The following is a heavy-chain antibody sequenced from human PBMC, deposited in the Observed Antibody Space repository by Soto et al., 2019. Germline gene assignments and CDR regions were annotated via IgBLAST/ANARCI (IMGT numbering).Heavy chain of an antibody. Sequence: QPGGSLRLSCAASGFAFSSYATSWVRQAPGKGLEWDSAISGSGAYTYYADSVKGRFTVSRDNSKNTLYLQMNSLRAEDTAVYYCAKDSGVEDILTGYYKGNWFDPWGQGTLVTVSS. CDR3: AKDSGVEDILTGYYKGNWFDP. CDR1: GFAFSSYA. D-gene: IGHD3-9*01. V-gene: IGHV3-23*01. J-gene: IGHJ5*02. CDR2: ISGSGAYT.